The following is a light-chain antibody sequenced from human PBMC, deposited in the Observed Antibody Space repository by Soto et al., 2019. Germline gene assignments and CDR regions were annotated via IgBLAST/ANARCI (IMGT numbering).Light chain of an antibody. CDR2: DAF. V-gene: IGKV3-11*01. CDR1: QSVSSY. Sequence: EIVLTQSPATLSLSPGERATLSCRASQSVSSYLAWYQQKPGQAPRLLIYDAFNRATGIPARFSGSGSGTDFTLPISSLEPEDFAVYYCQQRSSWPFTFGPGTKVDI. CDR3: QQRSSWPFT. J-gene: IGKJ3*01.